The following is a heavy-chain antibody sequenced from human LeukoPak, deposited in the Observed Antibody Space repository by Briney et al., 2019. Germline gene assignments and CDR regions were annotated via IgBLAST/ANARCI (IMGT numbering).Heavy chain of an antibody. CDR2: IYYSGST. Sequence: SETLSLTCTVSGGSISSSSYYWGWIRQPPGKGLEWIGSIYYSGSTYYNPSLESRITISVDTSKNQFSLKLSSVTAADTAVYYCARIEGYYYYYYMDVWGKGTTVTVSS. CDR3: ARIEGYYYYYYMDV. V-gene: IGHV4-39*01. J-gene: IGHJ6*03. CDR1: GGSISSSSYY.